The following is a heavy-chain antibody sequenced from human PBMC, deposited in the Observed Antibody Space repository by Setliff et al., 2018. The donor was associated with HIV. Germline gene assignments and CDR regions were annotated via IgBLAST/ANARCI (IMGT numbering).Heavy chain of an antibody. CDR2: IKHDGSGE. CDR3: AKAPGWLFLSHY. CDR1: GFDFNRYW. D-gene: IGHD3-22*01. Sequence: GGSLRLSCAASGFDFNRYWMTWVRQAPGKGLEWVATIKHDGSGERYVGSVEGRFTISRDNAEKSLYLQMNSLRVEDTAIYYCAKAPGWLFLSHYWGQGTLVTVSS. J-gene: IGHJ4*02. V-gene: IGHV3-7*05.